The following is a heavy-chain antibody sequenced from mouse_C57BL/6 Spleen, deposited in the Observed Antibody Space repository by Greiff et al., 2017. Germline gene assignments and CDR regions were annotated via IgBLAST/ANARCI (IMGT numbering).Heavy chain of an antibody. CDR2: INPNNGGT. Sequence: EVQLQQSGPELVKPGASVKMSCKASGYTFTDYNMHWVKQSHGKSLEWIGYINPNNGGTSYNQKFKGKATLTVNKSSSTAYLELRSLTSEDSAVYYCALEGYDEGAWFAYWGQGTLVTFSA. CDR1: GYTFTDYN. CDR3: ALEGYDEGAWFAY. J-gene: IGHJ3*01. D-gene: IGHD2-2*01. V-gene: IGHV1-22*01.